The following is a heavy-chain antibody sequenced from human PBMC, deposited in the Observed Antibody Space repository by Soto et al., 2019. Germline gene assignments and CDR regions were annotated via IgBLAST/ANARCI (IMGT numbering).Heavy chain of an antibody. CDR1: GFTFSSYW. CDR2: IKGDASST. CDR3: ARGLPGYYGADV. D-gene: IGHD5-18*01. V-gene: IGHV3-74*01. J-gene: IGHJ6*02. Sequence: EVQLVESGGGLVQPGGSLRISCAASGFTFSSYWMHWVRQAPGKGLVWVSRIKGDASSTNYADPVKGRFIISRDSAENTLYLQMNSLRAEDTAVYYCARGLPGYYGADVWGQGTTVTVSS.